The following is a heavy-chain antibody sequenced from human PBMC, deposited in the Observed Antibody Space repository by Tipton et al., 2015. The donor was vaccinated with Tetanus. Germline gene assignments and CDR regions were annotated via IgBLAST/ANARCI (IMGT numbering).Heavy chain of an antibody. CDR3: ARANNDIPKKGPFDS. V-gene: IGHV4-30-2*01. J-gene: IGHJ4*02. CDR2: IFHSGSP. D-gene: IGHD1-1*01. CDR1: GASISSAA. Sequence: TLSLTCDVSGASISSAAWTWIRQPSGKGLEWIGHIFHSGSPNYNPSLKSRVSMSVDKSRKEVSLNLESVTAADTAVYYCARANNDIPKKGPFDSWGQGTLVIVSS.